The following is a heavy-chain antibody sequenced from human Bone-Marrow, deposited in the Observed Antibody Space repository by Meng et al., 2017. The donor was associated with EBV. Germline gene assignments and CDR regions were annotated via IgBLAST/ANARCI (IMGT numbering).Heavy chain of an antibody. CDR3: ASESGRGFTPDY. CDR1: AGTFNSDA. J-gene: IGHJ4*02. CDR2: LIPMSGAP. Sequence: QVAVVQSGAEVKKPGTSVKVACWTSAGTFNSDAVSWVRQLPGQGLEWNGGLIPMSGAPHYAQKFQGRFTITADESTSTHYMDLSNLRSDDTAMYYCASESGRGFTPDYWGQGTLVTVSS. D-gene: IGHD3-10*01. V-gene: IGHV1-69*01.